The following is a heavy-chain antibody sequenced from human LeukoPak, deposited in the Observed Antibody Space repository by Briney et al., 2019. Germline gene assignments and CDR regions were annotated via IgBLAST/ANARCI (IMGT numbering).Heavy chain of an antibody. CDR2: ISSSSSYI. J-gene: IGHJ4*02. CDR3: ARERRYCSGGSCYSGGFDY. D-gene: IGHD2-15*01. Sequence: PGGSLRLSCAASGFTFSSYAMSWVRQALGKGLEWVSSISSSSSYIYYADSVKGRFTISRDNAKNSLYLQMNSLRAEDTAVYYCARERRYCSGGSCYSGGFDYWGQGTLVTVSS. V-gene: IGHV3-21*01. CDR1: GFTFSSYA.